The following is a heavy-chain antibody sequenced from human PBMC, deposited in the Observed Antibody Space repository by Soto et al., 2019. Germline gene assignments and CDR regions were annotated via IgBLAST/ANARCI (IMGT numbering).Heavy chain of an antibody. V-gene: IGHV1-46*01. D-gene: IGHD3-22*01. J-gene: IGHJ4*02. CDR3: ARVSRYYDSSGYSFYY. Sequence: ASVKVSCKASGYTFTSYYMHWVRQAPGQGLEWRGIINPSGGSTSYAQKFQGRVTMTRDTSTSTVYMELSSLRSEDTAVYYCARVSRYYDSSGYSFYYCGQATLVTVYS. CDR1: GYTFTSYY. CDR2: INPSGGST.